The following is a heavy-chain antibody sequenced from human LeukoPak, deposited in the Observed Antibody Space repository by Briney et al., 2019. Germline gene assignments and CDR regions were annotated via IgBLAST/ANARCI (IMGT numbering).Heavy chain of an antibody. D-gene: IGHD2-2*01. J-gene: IGHJ5*02. CDR1: GGSIQSSSYY. CDR2: IYTSGST. CDR3: AREGVVVPAAKSRWFDP. V-gene: IGHV4-4*07. Sequence: SETLSLTCTVSGGSIQSSSYYWSWIRQPAGKGLEWIGRIYTSGSTNYNPSLKSRVTMSVDTSKNQFSLKLSSVTAADTAVYYCAREGVVVPAAKSRWFDPWGQGTLVTVSS.